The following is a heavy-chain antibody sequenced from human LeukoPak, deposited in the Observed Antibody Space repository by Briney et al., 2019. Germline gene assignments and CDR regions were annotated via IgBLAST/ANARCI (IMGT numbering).Heavy chain of an antibody. CDR2: TGSTGGYI. D-gene: IGHD4-17*01. J-gene: IGHJ6*02. CDR1: GFTFSSSE. Sequence: RGSLRLSCAVSGFTFSSSEMNWVRQTPGKGLEWISWTGSTGGYIYYADSVKGRFTISRDNARNSLYLQMNRLRVEDTAVYYCARDNAATVTPYSFYAMDVWGLGSTVIVPS. CDR3: ARDNAATVTPYSFYAMDV. V-gene: IGHV3-48*03.